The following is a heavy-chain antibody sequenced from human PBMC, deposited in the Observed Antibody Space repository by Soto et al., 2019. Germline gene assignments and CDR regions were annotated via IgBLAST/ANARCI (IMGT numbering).Heavy chain of an antibody. D-gene: IGHD6-19*01. J-gene: IGHJ4*02. CDR1: GGSFSGYY. V-gene: IGHV4-34*01. CDR2: INHSGST. CDR3: ARGRVRMDPTGYSSGWYSPGEDY. Sequence: QVQLQQWGAGLLKPSETLSLTCAVYGGSFSGYYWSWIRQPPGKGLEWIGEINHSGSTNYNPSLNGRVTRSVDTSKNQFSLKLSSGTAADTAVYYCARGRVRMDPTGYSSGWYSPGEDYWGQGTLVTVSS.